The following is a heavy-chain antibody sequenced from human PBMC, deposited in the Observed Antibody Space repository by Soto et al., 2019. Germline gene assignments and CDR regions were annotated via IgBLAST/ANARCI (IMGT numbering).Heavy chain of an antibody. CDR3: ANHIVATTTDFDY. Sequence: QVQLVQSGAEVKKPGSSVKVSCKASGGTFSSYTISWVRQAPGQGLEWMGRIIPILGIANHAQKFQGRVTITADKSTSTAYMELSSLRSEDTAVYYCANHIVATTTDFDYWGQGTLVTVSS. D-gene: IGHD5-12*01. J-gene: IGHJ4*02. CDR2: IIPILGIA. CDR1: GGTFSSYT. V-gene: IGHV1-69*02.